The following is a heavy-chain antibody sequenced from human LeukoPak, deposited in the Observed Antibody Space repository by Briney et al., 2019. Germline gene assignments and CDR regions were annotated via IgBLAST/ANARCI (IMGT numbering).Heavy chain of an antibody. CDR3: VRTFVSGYDVLTGYFRAFDY. CDR1: GFNFSSSE. J-gene: IGHJ4*02. D-gene: IGHD3-9*01. V-gene: IGHV3-48*03. CDR2: ISHTGNTK. Sequence: GGSLRLSCAASGFNFSSSEMHWVRQAPGKGLEWLSYISHTGNTKYYADSVQGRFTVSRDNGKSLLFLQMSSLRAGYTAIYYCVRTFVSGYDVLTGYFRAFDYWGQGALVTVSS.